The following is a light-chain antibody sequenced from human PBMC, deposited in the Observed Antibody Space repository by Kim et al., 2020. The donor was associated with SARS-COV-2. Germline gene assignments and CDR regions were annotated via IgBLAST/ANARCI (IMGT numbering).Light chain of an antibody. Sequence: ELTQPPSASGTPGQRVTITCSGTRSNIGSNTVNWYQQLPGMAPKVLIYSDNQRPSGVPDRFSGSKSGTLASLDINGLQSEDEADYFCAGWDDSLNAYV. V-gene: IGLV1-44*01. CDR1: RSNIGSNT. J-gene: IGLJ1*01. CDR3: AGWDDSLNAYV. CDR2: SDN.